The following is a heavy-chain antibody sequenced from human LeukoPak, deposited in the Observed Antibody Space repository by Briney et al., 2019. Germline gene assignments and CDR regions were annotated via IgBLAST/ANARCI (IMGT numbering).Heavy chain of an antibody. CDR3: ATAATGGYDILTGYSSGAFDI. J-gene: IGHJ3*02. CDR2: FDPEDGET. Sequence: GASVKVSCKVSGYTLTELSMHWVRQAPGKGLEWMGGFDPEDGETIYAQKFQGRVTMTEDTSTDTAYMELSSLRSEDTAVYYCATAATGGYDILTGYSSGAFDIWGQGTMVTVSS. D-gene: IGHD3-9*01. CDR1: GYTLTELS. V-gene: IGHV1-24*01.